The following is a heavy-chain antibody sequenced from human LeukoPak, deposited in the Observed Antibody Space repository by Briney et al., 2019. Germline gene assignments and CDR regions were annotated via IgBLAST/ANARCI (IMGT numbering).Heavy chain of an antibody. Sequence: GGSLRLSCAASGFTFSSYAMSWVRQAPGKGLEWVSAISGSGGSTYYADSVKGRFTISRDNSKNTLYLQMNSLRAEDTAVYYCAKELPLSSSWHDAFDIWGQGTMVTVSS. D-gene: IGHD6-13*01. V-gene: IGHV3-23*01. CDR2: ISGSGGST. J-gene: IGHJ3*02. CDR3: AKELPLSSSWHDAFDI. CDR1: GFTFSSYA.